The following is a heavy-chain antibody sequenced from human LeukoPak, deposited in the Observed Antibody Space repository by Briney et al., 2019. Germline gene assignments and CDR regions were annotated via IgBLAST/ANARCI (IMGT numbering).Heavy chain of an antibody. Sequence: PSETLSLTCTVSGGAISSSSYHWGWIRQPPGKGLEWIGSIYYSGSTYYNPSLKSRVTISVDTSKNQFSLKRSSVTAADTAVYYCARQFGYSNYFDYWGQGTLVTVSS. D-gene: IGHD4-11*01. CDR3: ARQFGYSNYFDY. CDR2: IYYSGST. J-gene: IGHJ4*02. V-gene: IGHV4-39*01. CDR1: GGAISSSSYH.